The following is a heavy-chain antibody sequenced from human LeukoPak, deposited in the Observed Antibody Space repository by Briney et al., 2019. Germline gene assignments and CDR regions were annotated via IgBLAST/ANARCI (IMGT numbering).Heavy chain of an antibody. CDR2: IYSGGTT. CDR3: ARDADYGGSPDAFDV. J-gene: IGHJ3*01. V-gene: IGHV3-53*01. Sequence: GGSLRLSCAASGFTVSSNHMSWVRQAPGKGLKWVSIIYSGGTTYYADSVKGRFTISRDNSKNTLYLQMSTLRAEDTAVYYCARDADYGGSPDAFDVWGRGTIVTVSS. CDR1: GFTVSSNH. D-gene: IGHD4-23*01.